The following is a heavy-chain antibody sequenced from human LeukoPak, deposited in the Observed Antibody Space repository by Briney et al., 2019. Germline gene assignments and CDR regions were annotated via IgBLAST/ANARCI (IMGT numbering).Heavy chain of an antibody. J-gene: IGHJ5*02. CDR1: EYTFTSYY. D-gene: IGHD3-3*01. CDR2: INPSGGST. V-gene: IGHV1-46*01. Sequence: ASVKVSCKASEYTFTSYYMHWVRQAPGQGLEWMGIINPSGGSTSYAQKFQGRVTMTRDTSTSTVYMELSSLRSEDTAVYYCARDTGITYYDFWSGGRGWFDPWGQGTLVTVSS. CDR3: ARDTGITYYDFWSGGRGWFDP.